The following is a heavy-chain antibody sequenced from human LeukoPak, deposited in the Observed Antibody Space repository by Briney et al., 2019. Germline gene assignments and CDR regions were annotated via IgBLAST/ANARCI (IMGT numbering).Heavy chain of an antibody. D-gene: IGHD3-10*01. J-gene: IGHJ4*02. CDR3: ARGPASYYYGSGSYEALNYFDY. Sequence: PSETLSLTCTVSGGSISSYYWSWIRQPPGKGLEWIGYIYNSGSTNYNPSLKSRVTISVDTSKNQFSLNLSSVTAADTAVYYCARGPASYYYGSGSYEALNYFDYWGQGTLVTVS. CDR1: GGSISSYY. V-gene: IGHV4-59*01. CDR2: IYNSGST.